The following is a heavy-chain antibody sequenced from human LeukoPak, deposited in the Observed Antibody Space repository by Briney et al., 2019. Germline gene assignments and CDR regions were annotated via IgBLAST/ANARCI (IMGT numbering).Heavy chain of an antibody. CDR1: GFTFSSYA. J-gene: IGHJ4*02. CDR3: AGDGSGSYHFDY. D-gene: IGHD1-26*01. CDR2: ISYDGSNK. Sequence: GRSLRLSCAASGFTFSSYAMHWVRQDPGKGLEWVAVISYDGSNKYYADSVKGRFTISRDNSKNTLYLQMNSLRAEDTAVYYCAGDGSGSYHFDYWGQGTLVTVSS. V-gene: IGHV3-30-3*01.